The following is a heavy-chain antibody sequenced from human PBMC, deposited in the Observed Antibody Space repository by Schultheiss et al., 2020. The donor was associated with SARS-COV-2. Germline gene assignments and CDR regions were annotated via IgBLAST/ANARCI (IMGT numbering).Heavy chain of an antibody. V-gene: IGHV3-23*01. CDR1: GFTFSSYA. CDR3: ARVCDSSGPRNAFDI. Sequence: GGSLRLSCAASGFTFSSYAMSWVRQAPGKGLEWVSAISGSGGSTYYADSVKGRFTISRDNAKNTLYLQMNSLRAEDTAVYYCARVCDSSGPRNAFDIWGQGTMVTVSS. J-gene: IGHJ3*02. CDR2: ISGSGGST. D-gene: IGHD3-22*01.